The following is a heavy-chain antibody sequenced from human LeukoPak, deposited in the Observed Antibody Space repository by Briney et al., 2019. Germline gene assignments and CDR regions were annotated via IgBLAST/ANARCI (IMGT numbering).Heavy chain of an antibody. CDR1: GYSISSGCY. CDR2: IYHSGIT. J-gene: IGHJ5*02. V-gene: IGHV4-38-2*02. Sequence: SETLSLTCTVSGYSISSGCYWGWIRQPPGKGLEWIGSIYHSGITYYNPSLKSRVTISVDTSKNQFSLKLSSVTAADTAVYYCARRTGYGDYRKGRINWFDPWGQGTLVTVSS. D-gene: IGHD4-17*01. CDR3: ARRTGYGDYRKGRINWFDP.